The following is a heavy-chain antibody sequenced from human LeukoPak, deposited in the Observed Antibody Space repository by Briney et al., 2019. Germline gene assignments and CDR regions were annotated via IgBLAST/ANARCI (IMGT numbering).Heavy chain of an antibody. Sequence: SETLSLTCTVSGASISSSSYYWGWHRQPPGKGLEWIGSIYYSGSTYYNPSLKSRVTISVDTSKNQFSLKFSSVTAADTAVYYCASRCFGHAFDIWGQGTMVTVSS. CDR2: IYYSGST. V-gene: IGHV4-39*01. J-gene: IGHJ3*02. D-gene: IGHD3-10*01. CDR3: ASRCFGHAFDI. CDR1: GASISSSSYY.